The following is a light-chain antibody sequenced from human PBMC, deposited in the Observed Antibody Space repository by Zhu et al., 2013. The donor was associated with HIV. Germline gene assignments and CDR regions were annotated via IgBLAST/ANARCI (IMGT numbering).Light chain of an antibody. CDR2: GAS. V-gene: IGKV3-20*01. J-gene: IGKJ1*01. CDR1: QSVSSSY. Sequence: EILLTQSPGTLSLSPGERATLSCRASQSVSSSYLAWYRHKSGQAPRLLIYGASSRATGIPDRFSGSGSGTDFTLTISRLEPEDFAVYYCQQYGGSPRTFGQGPRW. CDR3: QQYGGSPRT.